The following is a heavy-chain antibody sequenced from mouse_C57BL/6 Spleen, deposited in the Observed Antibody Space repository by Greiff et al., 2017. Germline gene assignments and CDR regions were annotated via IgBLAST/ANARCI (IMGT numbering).Heavy chain of an antibody. D-gene: IGHD2-4*01. Sequence: EVQLQQSVAELVRPGASVKLSCTASGFNIKNTYMHWVKQRPEQGLEWIGRIDPANGNTKYAPKFQGKATITADTSSNTAYLQLSSLTSEDTAIYYCVSIYYDYDGGFAYWGQGTLVTVSA. CDR1: GFNIKNTY. V-gene: IGHV14-3*01. CDR2: IDPANGNT. J-gene: IGHJ3*01. CDR3: VSIYYDYDGGFAY.